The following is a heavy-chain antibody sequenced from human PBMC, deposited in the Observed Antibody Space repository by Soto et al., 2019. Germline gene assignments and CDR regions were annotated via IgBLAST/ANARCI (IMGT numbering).Heavy chain of an antibody. D-gene: IGHD3-10*01. Sequence: EVQLVESGGGLVQPGGSLRLSCAAFGFTYNSYDMIWVRQVTGKGLEWIASMGGAGAREYSGSVKGRFIISRDNAKNSLYLQMDSHRVADTGVYYCTRATFGVGMDLWGHGTPVTVSS. CDR3: TRATFGVGMDL. CDR2: MGGAGAR. J-gene: IGHJ6*02. CDR1: GFTYNSYD. V-gene: IGHV3-13*01.